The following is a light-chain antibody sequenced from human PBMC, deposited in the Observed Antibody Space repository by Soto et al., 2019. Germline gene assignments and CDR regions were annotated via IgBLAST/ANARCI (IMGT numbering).Light chain of an antibody. CDR3: QQYNSYSPLT. J-gene: IGKJ4*01. CDR2: DAS. CDR1: QSISSW. V-gene: IGKV1-5*01. Sequence: DIQMTQSPSTLSASVGDRVTITCRASQSISSWLAWYQQKPGKAPQLLIYDASSLESGVPSRFSGSGSETEFTLTISSLQPDDFATYCCQQYNSYSPLTFGGGTKVEIK.